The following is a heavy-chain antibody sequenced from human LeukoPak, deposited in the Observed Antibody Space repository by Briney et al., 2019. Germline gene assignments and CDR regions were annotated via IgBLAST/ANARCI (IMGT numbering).Heavy chain of an antibody. D-gene: IGHD3-10*01. Sequence: ASVKVSCKASGYTFTSYDINWVRQATGQGLEWMGWMNPNSGNTGYAQKFQGRVTMTRNTSISTAYMELSSLRSEDTAVYYCARGRKGDAFKGYYYYMDVWGKGTTVTIFS. CDR3: ARGRKGDAFKGYYYYMDV. CDR2: MNPNSGNT. CDR1: GYTFTSYD. V-gene: IGHV1-8*01. J-gene: IGHJ6*03.